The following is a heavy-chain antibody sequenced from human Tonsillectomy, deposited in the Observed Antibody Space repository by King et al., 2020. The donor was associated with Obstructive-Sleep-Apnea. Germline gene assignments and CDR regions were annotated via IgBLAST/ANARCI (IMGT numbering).Heavy chain of an antibody. CDR2: IYYSGST. CDR3: AGANSGSYPAGGVY. J-gene: IGHJ4*02. Sequence: QLQESGPGLVKPSETLSLTCTVSGGSISSYYWSWIRQPPGKGLEWIGYIYYSGSTNYNPSLKSRFTISVDTSKNQFSLKLNSVTAADTAVYYCAGANSGSYPAGGVYWGQGTLVTVSS. D-gene: IGHD1-26*01. CDR1: GGSISSYY. V-gene: IGHV4-59*01.